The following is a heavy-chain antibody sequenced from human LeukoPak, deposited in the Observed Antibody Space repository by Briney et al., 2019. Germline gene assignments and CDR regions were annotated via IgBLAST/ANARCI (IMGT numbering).Heavy chain of an antibody. Sequence: ASVKVSCKASGYTFTGYYMHWVRQAPGHGLEWMGWINPNSGGTNYAQKFQGRVTMTRDTSISTAYMELSRLRSDDTAVYYCARKAYSSSRFPPGAFDTWGQGTMVTVSS. V-gene: IGHV1-2*02. D-gene: IGHD6-13*01. J-gene: IGHJ3*02. CDR2: INPNSGGT. CDR3: ARKAYSSSRFPPGAFDT. CDR1: GYTFTGYY.